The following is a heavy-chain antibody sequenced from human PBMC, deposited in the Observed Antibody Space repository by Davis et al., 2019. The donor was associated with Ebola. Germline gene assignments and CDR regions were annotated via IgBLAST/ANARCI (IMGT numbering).Heavy chain of an antibody. J-gene: IGHJ4*02. D-gene: IGHD1-26*01. CDR3: ARESGSHDY. CDR2: IWYDGSNK. Sequence: PGGSLRLSCAASGFTFSGYGMHWVRQAPGKGLEWVAVIWYDGSNKYYADSAKGRFTISRDNAKNTLYLQMNSLRVEDTAVYYCARESGSHDYWGQGTLVTVSS. V-gene: IGHV3-33*01. CDR1: GFTFSGYG.